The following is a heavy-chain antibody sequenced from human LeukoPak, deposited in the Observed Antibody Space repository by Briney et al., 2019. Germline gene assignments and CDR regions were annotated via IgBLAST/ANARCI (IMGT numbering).Heavy chain of an antibody. V-gene: IGHV3-48*01. Sequence: GGSLRLSCTASGFPFIEYSMNWVRQVPGKGLEWIAYIAIDSGNTNYADSVRGRFTISADKTKNSLYLQMNSLRVEDTAVYYCARDHNYAFDNWGQGTLVSVAS. CDR2: IAIDSGNT. J-gene: IGHJ4*02. CDR1: GFPFIEYS. D-gene: IGHD1-1*01. CDR3: ARDHNYAFDN.